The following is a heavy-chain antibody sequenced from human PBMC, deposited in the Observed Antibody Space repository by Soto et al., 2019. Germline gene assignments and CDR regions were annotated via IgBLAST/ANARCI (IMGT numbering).Heavy chain of an antibody. J-gene: IGHJ5*02. CDR1: GGTFSSYA. D-gene: IGHD1-26*01. V-gene: IGHV1-69*12. CDR2: IIPIFGTA. Sequence: QVQLVQSGAEVKKPGSSVKVSCKASGGTFSSYAISWVRQAPGQGLEWMGGIIPIFGTANYAQKFQGRVTITADESTRTAYRELGSRRSEDTAVYYCARLADYYALALSPGGDWFDPWGQGTLVTVSS. CDR3: ARLADYYALALSPGGDWFDP.